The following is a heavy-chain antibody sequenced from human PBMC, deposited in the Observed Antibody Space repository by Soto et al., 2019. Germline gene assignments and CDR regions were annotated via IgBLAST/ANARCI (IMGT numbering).Heavy chain of an antibody. Sequence: VQMVQSGAEVRRPGASVKISCKASGYSFTNYYIHWVRQAPGQGLERMGTVNPSDGNTVYAQSFQGRVTMTRDTSANTVYMDLAGLRSEDAAVYFCARDRLDSRSGYDAFDIWGQGTMVNVSS. D-gene: IGHD3-3*01. CDR1: GYSFTNYY. V-gene: IGHV1-46*01. CDR3: ARDRLDSRSGYDAFDI. J-gene: IGHJ3*02. CDR2: VNPSDGNT.